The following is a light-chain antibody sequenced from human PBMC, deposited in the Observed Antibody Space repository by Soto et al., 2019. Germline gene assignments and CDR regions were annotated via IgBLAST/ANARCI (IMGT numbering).Light chain of an antibody. CDR3: QQRSNWPWT. Sequence: EIVLTQSPATLSLSPGERATLSCRASQSVSSYLAWYQQKPGQAPRLLIYDASNRATGIPARFSGSGSGTDFTLTIGSLEPEDFSVYDGQQRSNWPWTFGQGTKVVFK. V-gene: IGKV3-11*01. CDR2: DAS. J-gene: IGKJ1*01. CDR1: QSVSSY.